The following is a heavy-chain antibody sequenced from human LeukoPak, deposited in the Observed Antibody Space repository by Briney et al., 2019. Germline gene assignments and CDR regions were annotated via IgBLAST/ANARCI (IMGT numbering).Heavy chain of an antibody. CDR2: LSSSGSAF. CDR3: AKGEKQLTFIRGYTFNI. CDR1: GFTFRSYE. Sequence: GGSLTLSCEDSGFTFRSYEMNWVRQAPGKGLEWIAYLSSSGSAFSYADSVKGRFTISRDNSKNTLYLHMNSLRAEDTAVYYCAKGEKQLTFIRGYTFNIWGQGTMVTVSS. J-gene: IGHJ3*02. D-gene: IGHD3-10*01. V-gene: IGHV3-48*03.